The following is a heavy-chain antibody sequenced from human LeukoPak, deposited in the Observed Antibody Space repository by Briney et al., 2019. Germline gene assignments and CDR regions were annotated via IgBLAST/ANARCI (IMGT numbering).Heavy chain of an antibody. V-gene: IGHV4-34*01. D-gene: IGHD2-8*01. CDR1: GGSFSGYY. CDR3: ARDNGGITDY. Sequence: SETLSLTCAVYGGSFSGYYWSWIRQPPGKGLEWTGEINHSGSTNYNPSLKSRVTISVDMSKNQFSLKLSSVTAADTAVYYCARDNGGITDYWGQGTLVTVSS. J-gene: IGHJ4*02. CDR2: INHSGST.